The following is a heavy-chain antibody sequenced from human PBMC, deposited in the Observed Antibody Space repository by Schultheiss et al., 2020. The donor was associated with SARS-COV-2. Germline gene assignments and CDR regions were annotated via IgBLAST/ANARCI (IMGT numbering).Heavy chain of an antibody. J-gene: IGHJ6*02. Sequence: GGSLRLSCAASGFTSSSYGMYWVRQAPGKGLEWVAVIWYDGSNKYYGDSVKGRFTISRDNSKNTQYLQMNSLRAEDTAVYYCARENNPAKITIFGARYYGMDVWGQGTTVTVSS. V-gene: IGHV3-33*07. CDR2: IWYDGSNK. CDR1: GFTSSSYG. D-gene: IGHD3-3*01. CDR3: ARENNPAKITIFGARYYGMDV.